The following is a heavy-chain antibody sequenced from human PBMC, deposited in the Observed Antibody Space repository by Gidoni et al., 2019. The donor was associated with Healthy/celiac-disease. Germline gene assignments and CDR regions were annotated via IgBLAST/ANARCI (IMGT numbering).Heavy chain of an antibody. D-gene: IGHD3-16*01. CDR1: GFTFSSYA. J-gene: IGHJ3*02. CDR2: ISYDGSNK. CDR3: ARSEPQGVYAFDI. Sequence: QVQLVESGGGVVQPGRSLRLSCAASGFTFSSYAMHGVRQAPGKGLEWVAVISYDGSNKYYADSVKGRFTISRDNSKNTLYLQMNSLRAEDTAVYYCARSEPQGVYAFDIWGQGTMVTVSS. V-gene: IGHV3-30-3*01.